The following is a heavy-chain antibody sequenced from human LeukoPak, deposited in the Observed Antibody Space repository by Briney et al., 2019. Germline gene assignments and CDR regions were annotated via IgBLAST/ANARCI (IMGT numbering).Heavy chain of an antibody. Sequence: GASVKLSCNASGYTLTRCGISWVRHPPGQGLEWMGWISAYSGNTNYAQTLQGRVTMTTDTSTSTAYMALRSLRSDDTAVYYCPRVLFRYGSCVYWGQGTLVTVSS. CDR3: PRVLFRYGSCVY. V-gene: IGHV1-18*01. CDR2: ISAYSGNT. J-gene: IGHJ4*02. D-gene: IGHD3-10*01. CDR1: GYTLTRCG.